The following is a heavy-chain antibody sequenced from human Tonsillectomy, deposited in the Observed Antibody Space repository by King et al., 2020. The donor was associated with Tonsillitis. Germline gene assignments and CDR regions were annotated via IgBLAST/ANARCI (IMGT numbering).Heavy chain of an antibody. D-gene: IGHD7-27*01. CDR1: VGSISSYY. Sequence: QLQESGPGLVKPSETLSLTCTVSVGSISSYYWSWIRQPPGTGLEWIGDSYYSWSTNYNPSLKSRVTISVDTSKNPFSLKLSSVTAADTAVYYCARGYSNWGFDYWGQGTLVTVSS. CDR3: ARGYSNWGFDY. V-gene: IGHV4-59*01. J-gene: IGHJ4*02. CDR2: SYYSWST.